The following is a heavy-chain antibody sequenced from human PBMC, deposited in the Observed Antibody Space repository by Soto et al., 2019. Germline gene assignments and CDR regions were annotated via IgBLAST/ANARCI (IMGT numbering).Heavy chain of an antibody. CDR2: ISSSSSTI. Sequence: EVQLVESGGGLVQPGGSLSLSCAASGFTFSTYGMNWVRQAPGKGLVWVSYISSSSSTIYYADSVKGRFTISRDNAKNSLSLQMNSLRDEDTAVYYCARASNSGWSDSWGQGTLVTVSS. V-gene: IGHV3-48*02. J-gene: IGHJ5*01. CDR1: GFTFSTYG. CDR3: ARASNSGWSDS. D-gene: IGHD6-19*01.